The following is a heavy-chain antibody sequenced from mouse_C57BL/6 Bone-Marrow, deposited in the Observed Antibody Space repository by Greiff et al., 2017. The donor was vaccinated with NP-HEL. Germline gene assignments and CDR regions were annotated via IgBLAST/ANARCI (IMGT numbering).Heavy chain of an antibody. CDR3: AREERNACFAY. V-gene: IGHV5-4*01. Sequence: EVKLMESGGGLVKPGGSLKLSCAASGFTFSSYAMSWVRQTPEKRLEWVATISDGGSYTYYPDNVKGRFTISRDNAKNNLYLQMSHLKSEDTAMYYCAREERNACFAYWGQGTLVTVSA. CDR1: GFTFSSYA. J-gene: IGHJ3*01. CDR2: ISDGGSYT.